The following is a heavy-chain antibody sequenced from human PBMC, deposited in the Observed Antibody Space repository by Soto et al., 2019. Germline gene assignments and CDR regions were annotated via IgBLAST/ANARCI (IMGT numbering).Heavy chain of an antibody. Sequence: QVQLVQSGAEVKKPGASVKVSCSASGYTFISNDINWVRQAPGQGLEWMGWMNPNTGNTGYAQKFQGRVTMTRSTSINTAYMELRSLRSEDTAVYYCARDLDCGGDCYSEAFDIWGQGTLVTVSS. CDR2: MNPNTGNT. CDR1: GYTFISND. V-gene: IGHV1-8*01. J-gene: IGHJ3*02. D-gene: IGHD2-21*01. CDR3: ARDLDCGGDCYSEAFDI.